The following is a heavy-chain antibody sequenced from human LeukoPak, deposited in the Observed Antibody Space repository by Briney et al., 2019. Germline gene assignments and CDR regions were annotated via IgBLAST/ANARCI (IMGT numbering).Heavy chain of an antibody. CDR1: GFTFSSYW. D-gene: IGHD6-19*01. CDR3: ARDLGGYSSGWTIDY. CDR2: INSDGSST. V-gene: IGHV3-74*01. Sequence: PGGSLRLSCAAAGFTFSSYWMHWVRQAPGKGLVWVSRINSDGSSTSYADSVKGRFTTSRDNAKNTLYLQMNSLRAEDTAVYYCARDLGGYSSGWTIDYWGQGTLVTVSS. J-gene: IGHJ4*02.